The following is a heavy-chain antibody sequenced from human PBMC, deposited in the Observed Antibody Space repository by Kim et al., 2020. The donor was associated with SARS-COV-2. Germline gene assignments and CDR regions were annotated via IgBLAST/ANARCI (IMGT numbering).Heavy chain of an antibody. CDR1: GFTFSSYS. D-gene: IGHD3-10*01. Sequence: GGSLRLSCAASGFTFSSYSMNWVRQAPGKGLEWVSYISSSSSTIYYADSVKGRFTISRDNAKNSLYLQMNSLRDEDTAVYYCARGTGYGSGKRPYYYGMDVWGQGTTVTVSS. V-gene: IGHV3-48*02. CDR3: ARGTGYGSGKRPYYYGMDV. J-gene: IGHJ6*02. CDR2: ISSSSSTI.